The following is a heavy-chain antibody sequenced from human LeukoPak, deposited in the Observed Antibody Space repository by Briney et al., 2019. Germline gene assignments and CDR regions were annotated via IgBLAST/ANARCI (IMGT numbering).Heavy chain of an antibody. V-gene: IGHV3-48*03. CDR2: ISSSGSTI. J-gene: IGHJ3*02. CDR3: ARVLGGENYYARGAFDI. D-gene: IGHD3-22*01. CDR1: GFTFSSYE. Sequence: PGGSLRLSCAASGFTFSSYEMNWVRQAPGKGLEWVSYISSSGSTIYYADSVKGRFTISRDNAKNSLYLQMNSLRAEDTAVYYCARVLGGENYYARGAFDIWGQGTMVTVSS.